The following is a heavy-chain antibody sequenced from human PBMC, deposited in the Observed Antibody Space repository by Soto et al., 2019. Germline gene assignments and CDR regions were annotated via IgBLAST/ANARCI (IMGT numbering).Heavy chain of an antibody. D-gene: IGHD6-19*01. CDR1: GFSFSMYS. V-gene: IGHV3-48*01. J-gene: IGHJ5*02. CDR2: ISSNSATI. CDR3: ATTADPEQWLDINWFDP. Sequence: PGGSLRLSCAASGFSFSMYSMNWVRQAPGKGLEWVSYISSNSATIYDTDSGRGRFTISRDNAKNSLYLQMNSLRAEDTAVYYCATTADPEQWLDINWFDPWGQGTLVTVSS.